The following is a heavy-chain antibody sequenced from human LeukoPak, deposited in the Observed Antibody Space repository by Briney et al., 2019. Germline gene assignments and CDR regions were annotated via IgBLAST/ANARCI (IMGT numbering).Heavy chain of an antibody. CDR2: ISGSGGRS. CDR3: AKGGPQFFDY. V-gene: IGHV3-23*01. D-gene: IGHD5-24*01. J-gene: IGHJ4*02. CDR1: GFTFSDYA. Sequence: GGSLRLSCVVSGFTFSDYAMSWVRQAPGEGLEWVSTISGSGGRSYSEDPVKGRFTISRDNSRNTLYLQMNSLRVEDTAIYYCAKGGPQFFDYWGQGTLVTVSS.